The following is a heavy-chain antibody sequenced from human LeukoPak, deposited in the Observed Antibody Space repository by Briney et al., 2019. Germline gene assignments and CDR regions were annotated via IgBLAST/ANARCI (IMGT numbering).Heavy chain of an antibody. V-gene: IGHV4-61*02. D-gene: IGHD7-27*01. CDR3: AGLGTTTGYCYMDV. CDR1: GGSISSGSYY. Sequence: PSQTLSLTCTVSGGSISSGSYYWSWIRQPAGKGLEWIGRIYTSGSTNYNPSLKSRVTISVDTSKNQFSLKLSSVTAADTAVYYCAGLGTTTGYCYMDVWGKGTTVTVSS. J-gene: IGHJ6*03. CDR2: IYTSGST.